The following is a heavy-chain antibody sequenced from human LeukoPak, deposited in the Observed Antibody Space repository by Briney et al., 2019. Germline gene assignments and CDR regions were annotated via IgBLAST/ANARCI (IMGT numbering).Heavy chain of an antibody. CDR1: GGSFSGYY. CDR3: ARYESGSPSAAFDS. Sequence: PSETLSLTCAVYGGSFSGYYWSWIRQPPGKGLEWIGEINHSGSTNYNPSLKSRVTISVDTSKNQFSLKLSSVTAADTAVYYCARYESGSPSAAFDSWGQGTMVTVSS. D-gene: IGHD6-6*01. CDR2: INHSGST. J-gene: IGHJ3*01. V-gene: IGHV4-34*01.